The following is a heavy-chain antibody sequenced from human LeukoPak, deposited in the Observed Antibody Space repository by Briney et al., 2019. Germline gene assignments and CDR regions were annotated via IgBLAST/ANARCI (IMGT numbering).Heavy chain of an antibody. CDR1: GHSISRGYS. CDR3: VSPAADY. Sequence: SETLSLTCTVSGHSISRGYSWAWVRQLPGKGLEWVGSINRSWNTYYNPSFKSRVTISLDTSTNQYSLKVSSVTAADTAVYASVSPAADYWGQGTLVTVSS. V-gene: IGHV4-38-2*02. D-gene: IGHD5/OR15-5a*01. J-gene: IGHJ4*02. CDR2: INRSWNT.